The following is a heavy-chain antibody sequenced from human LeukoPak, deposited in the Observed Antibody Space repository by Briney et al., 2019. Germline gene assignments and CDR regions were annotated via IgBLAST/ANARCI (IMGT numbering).Heavy chain of an antibody. CDR1: GGSISSYY. Sequence: LETLSLTCTVSGGSISSYYWSWIRQPPGKGLEWIGYIYYSGSTNYNPSLKSRVTISVDTSKNQFSLKLSSVTAADTAVYYCARAEGSSGYYPLGYWGQGTLVTVSS. CDR2: IYYSGST. J-gene: IGHJ4*02. CDR3: ARAEGSSGYYPLGY. D-gene: IGHD3-22*01. V-gene: IGHV4-59*01.